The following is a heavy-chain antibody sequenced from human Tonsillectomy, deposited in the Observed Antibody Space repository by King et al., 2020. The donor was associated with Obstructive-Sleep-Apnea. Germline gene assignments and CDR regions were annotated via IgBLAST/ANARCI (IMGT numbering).Heavy chain of an antibody. J-gene: IGHJ6*02. CDR1: GFTFSSYG. D-gene: IGHD5-12*01. CDR2: IWYDGSNK. Sequence: VQLVESGGGVVQPGRSLRLSCAASGFTFSSYGMHWVRQAPGKGLEWVAVIWYDGSNKYYADSVKGRFTISRDNSKNTLYLQMNSRRAEATAVYYLARDGSGSPQDYYYYGMDVWGQGTTVTVSS. V-gene: IGHV3-33*01. CDR3: ARDGSGSPQDYYYYGMDV.